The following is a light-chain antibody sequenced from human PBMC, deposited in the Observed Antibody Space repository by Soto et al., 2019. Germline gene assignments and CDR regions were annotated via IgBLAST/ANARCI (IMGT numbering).Light chain of an antibody. Sequence: QSALTQPPSASGSRGQSVTISCTGTSVDINYVSWFQQHPGKAPKLIICEVTKRTSGVADRFSGSKSGNTASLTVSGIKDDDEADYYCRSYAGRDIWVFGGGTKLTVL. CDR2: EVT. J-gene: IGLJ3*02. CDR1: SVDINY. V-gene: IGLV2-8*01. CDR3: RSYAGRDIWV.